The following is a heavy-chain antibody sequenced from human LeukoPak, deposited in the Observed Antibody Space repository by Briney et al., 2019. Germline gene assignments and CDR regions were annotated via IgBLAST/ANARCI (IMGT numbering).Heavy chain of an antibody. J-gene: IGHJ6*03. CDR1: GGSISSSNYY. CDR2: IYYTGNT. V-gene: IGHV4-39*01. CDR3: ARHSGLSHYQLLWDYYYYYMDV. Sequence: SDTLSLTCTVSGGSISSSNYYWDWIRQPPGKGLEWIGNIYYTGNTYYNPSLKSRVTMSVDTSKNQFSLNLYSVTAADTAVYYCARHSGLSHYQLLWDYYYYYMDVWGKGTTVTVSS. D-gene: IGHD2-2*01.